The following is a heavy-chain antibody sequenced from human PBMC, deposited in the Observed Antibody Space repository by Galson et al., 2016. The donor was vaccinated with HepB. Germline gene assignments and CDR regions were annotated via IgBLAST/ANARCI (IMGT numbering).Heavy chain of an antibody. V-gene: IGHV3-23*01. CDR1: GFTFRSYA. D-gene: IGHD5-12*01. CDR3: TRWLAGYDYGFDY. J-gene: IGHJ4*02. CDR2: ISVSGGGT. Sequence: SLRLSCAASGFTFRSYAMSWVRQVPGKGLEWVSSISVSGGGTHYADSVKGRFTISRDNSKNTLHLQMNSLRDEDTAVYYCTRWLAGYDYGFDYWGQGTLVTVSS.